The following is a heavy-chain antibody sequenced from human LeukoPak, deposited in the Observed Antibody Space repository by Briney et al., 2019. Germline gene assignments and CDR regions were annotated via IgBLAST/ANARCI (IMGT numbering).Heavy chain of an antibody. CDR2: ISSSSSYI. V-gene: IGHV3-21*01. CDR1: GFTFSSYS. Sequence: GGSLRLSCAASGFTFSSYSMNWVRQAPGKGLEWVSSISSSSSYIYYADSVKGRFTISRDNAKNSLYLQMNSLRAEDTAVYYCASTSPNYDFWSGYYTGMGYWGQGTLVTVSS. CDR3: ASTSPNYDFWSGYYTGMGY. D-gene: IGHD3-3*01. J-gene: IGHJ4*02.